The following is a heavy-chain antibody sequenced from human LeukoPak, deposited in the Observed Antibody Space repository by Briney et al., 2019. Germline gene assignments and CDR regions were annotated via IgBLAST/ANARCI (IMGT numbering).Heavy chain of an antibody. CDR3: ARVPFCSGPTCYGFFDY. Sequence: GGSLRLSRAASGFTLNTYWMNWVRQAPGKGLEWVASINKDGSEKYYVDSMKGRFTISRDNAKNSLYLQMNSLRAEDTAVYYCARVPFCSGPTCYGFFDYWGQGTLVTVSS. V-gene: IGHV3-7*03. D-gene: IGHD2-15*01. CDR2: INKDGSEK. CDR1: GFTLNTYW. J-gene: IGHJ4*02.